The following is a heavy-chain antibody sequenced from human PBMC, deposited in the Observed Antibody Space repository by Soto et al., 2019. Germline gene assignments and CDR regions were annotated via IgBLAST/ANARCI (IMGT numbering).Heavy chain of an antibody. CDR2: ISGSGGST. D-gene: IGHD4-4*01. V-gene: IGHV3-23*01. CDR1: GFTFSSYA. J-gene: IGHJ6*02. Sequence: PGGSLRLSCAASGFTFSSYAMSWVRQAPGKGLEWVSAISGSGGSTYYADSVKGQFTISRDNSKNTLYLQMNSLRAEDTAVYYCAKDYSNYHYYYGMDVWGQGTTVTVSS. CDR3: AKDYSNYHYYYGMDV.